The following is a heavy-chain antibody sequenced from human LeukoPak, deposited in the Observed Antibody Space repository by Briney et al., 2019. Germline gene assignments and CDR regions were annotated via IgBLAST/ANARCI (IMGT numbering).Heavy chain of an antibody. Sequence: GGSLRLSCAASGFTLSSYSMNWVRQAPGKGLEWVSYISSSSNTICYADSVKGRFTIYRDIAKNSLYLQMNSLRVEDTAVYYCARDQPRGTIAARPTAFDIWGQGTMVTVSS. CDR1: GFTLSSYS. D-gene: IGHD6-6*01. CDR3: ARDQPRGTIAARPTAFDI. CDR2: ISSSSNTI. V-gene: IGHV3-48*01. J-gene: IGHJ3*02.